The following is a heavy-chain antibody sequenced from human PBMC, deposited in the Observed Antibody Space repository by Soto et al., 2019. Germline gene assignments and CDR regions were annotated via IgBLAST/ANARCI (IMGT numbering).Heavy chain of an antibody. CDR2: INPSGGST. Sequence: ASVKVSCKASGYTFTSYYTHWVRQAPGQGLEWMGIINPSGGSTSYAQKFQGRVTMTRDTSTSTVYMELSSLRSEDTAVYYCARSEELSSTGWYGELGFDYWGQGTLVTVSS. J-gene: IGHJ4*02. CDR3: ARSEELSSTGWYGELGFDY. CDR1: GYTFTSYY. V-gene: IGHV1-46*03. D-gene: IGHD6-19*01.